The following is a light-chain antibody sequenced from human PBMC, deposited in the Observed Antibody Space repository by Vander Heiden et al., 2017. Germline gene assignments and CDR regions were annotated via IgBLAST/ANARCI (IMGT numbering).Light chain of an antibody. J-gene: IGLJ2*01. CDR2: DVT. CDR3: CSYAGSYTLL. CDR1: GSDVGDCNY. V-gene: IGLV2-11*01. Sequence: QSALTQPRSVSGSPGQSGTSSCTGAGSDVGDCNYVAWYQQHPGKAPKLLIYDVTERPSGVPDRFSGSKSGNAASLTISGLRAEDEADYYCCSYAGSYTLLFGGGTKLTVL.